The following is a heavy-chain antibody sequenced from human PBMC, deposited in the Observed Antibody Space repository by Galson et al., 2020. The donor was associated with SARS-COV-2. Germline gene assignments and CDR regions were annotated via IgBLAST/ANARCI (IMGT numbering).Heavy chain of an antibody. CDR1: GGTFSNYA. Sequence: ASVKVSCKASGGTFSNYAISWVRQAPVQGLEWMGGIIPFLGTPNYAQKFQDRVTITTDESTSTAYMQLNSLRSDDTAVYYCARGHAHYDNSGYLTGWFDPWGQGTLVTVSS. D-gene: IGHD3-22*01. CDR2: IIPFLGTP. J-gene: IGHJ5*02. V-gene: IGHV1-69*05. CDR3: ARGHAHYDNSGYLTGWFDP.